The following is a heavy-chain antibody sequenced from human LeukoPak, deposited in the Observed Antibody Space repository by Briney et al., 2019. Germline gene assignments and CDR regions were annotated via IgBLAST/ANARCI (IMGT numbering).Heavy chain of an antibody. D-gene: IGHD4-17*01. CDR3: ARAKYDYGDPVGWFDP. CDR1: GFTFSSYA. J-gene: IGHJ5*02. Sequence: GGSLRLSCAAPGFTFSSYAMSWGRQAPGKGLEWVSEISGSGGSTYYADHVQGRFTVSRANSKNMLWPQMTSLRAEDTALYYCARAKYDYGDPVGWFDPWGQGTLVTVSS. V-gene: IGHV3-23*01. CDR2: ISGSGGST.